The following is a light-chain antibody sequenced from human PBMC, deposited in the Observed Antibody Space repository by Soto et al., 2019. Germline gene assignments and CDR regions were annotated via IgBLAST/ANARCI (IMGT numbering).Light chain of an antibody. J-gene: IGKJ1*01. CDR2: DAS. V-gene: IGKV3-11*01. CDR3: HKRSNWPQR. Sequence: IVLTQSPATLSLSPGERATISSRASQTISNSLAWYQQKPGQAPRLLIYDASNRATGIPARFSGSGSEADFILSINSLEPEDYAVYFCHKRSNWPQRLGQGTKV. CDR1: QTISNS.